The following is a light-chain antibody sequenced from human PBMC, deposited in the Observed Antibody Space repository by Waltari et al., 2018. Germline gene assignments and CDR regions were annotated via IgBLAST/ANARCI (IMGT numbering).Light chain of an antibody. CDR3: ATWDDSLSGGV. J-gene: IGLJ1*01. CDR1: SSNIGRNH. CDR2: RDD. V-gene: IGLV1-47*01. Sequence: QSVVTQPPSASGTPGQRVTIFCSGSSSNIGRNHVYWYRQFPGAAPKLLIYRDDQRPSGVADRFSGSKSGTSASLPIGGLRSEDEADYYCATWDDSLSGGVFGTGTKVTVV.